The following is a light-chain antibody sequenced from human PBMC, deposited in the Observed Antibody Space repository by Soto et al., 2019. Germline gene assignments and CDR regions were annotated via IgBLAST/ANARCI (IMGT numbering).Light chain of an antibody. CDR3: AAWDDSLNGWV. CDR2: SNN. J-gene: IGLJ2*01. V-gene: IGLV1-44*01. Sequence: QAVVTQPPSASGTPGQRVTISCSGSSSNIGSYTVNWYQQLPGTAPKLLMYSNNQRPSGVPDRFSGSKSGTSASLAISGLQSEDEADYYCAAWDDSLNGWVFGGGTKLTVL. CDR1: SSNIGSYT.